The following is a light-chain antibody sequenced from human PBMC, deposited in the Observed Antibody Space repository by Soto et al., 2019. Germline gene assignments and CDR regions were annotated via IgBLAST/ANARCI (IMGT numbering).Light chain of an antibody. Sequence: DIVLTQSPATLSLSPGERATLSCRSSQSASSYLAWYQQRRGQAPRLLIYGTSNRATGIPARFSGSGSGTDFTITISSLEPEDFAIYYCQQRTNWPPGITFGGGTKVEI. V-gene: IGKV3-11*01. CDR2: GTS. CDR1: QSASSY. CDR3: QQRTNWPPGIT. J-gene: IGKJ4*01.